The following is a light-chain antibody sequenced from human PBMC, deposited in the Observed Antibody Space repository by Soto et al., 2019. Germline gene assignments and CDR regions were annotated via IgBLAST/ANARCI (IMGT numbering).Light chain of an antibody. V-gene: IGLV2-14*03. J-gene: IGLJ1*01. CDR1: SSDVGGYNY. CDR2: DVS. Sequence: QSVRSRAASVSGSPGQANTISCTGTSSDVGGYNYVSWYQHHPGKAPKLMIYDVSNRPSGVSNRFSGSKSGNTASLTISGLQPEDEADYYCSSYTTSNTRQIVFGTGTKVTVL. CDR3: SSYTTSNTRQIV.